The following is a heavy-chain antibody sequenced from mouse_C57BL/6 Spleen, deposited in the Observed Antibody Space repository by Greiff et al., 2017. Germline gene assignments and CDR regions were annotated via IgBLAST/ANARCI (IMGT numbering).Heavy chain of an antibody. Sequence: EVKLMESGPELVKPGASVKISCKASGYSFTGYYMNWVKQSPEKSLEWIGKINPSTGGTTYNQKFKAKATLTVDKSSSTAYMQLKSLTSEDSTVYYCARLGYDGDFDYWGQGTTLTVSS. CDR1: GYSFTGYY. J-gene: IGHJ2*01. D-gene: IGHD2-2*01. V-gene: IGHV1-42*01. CDR3: ARLGYDGDFDY. CDR2: INPSTGGT.